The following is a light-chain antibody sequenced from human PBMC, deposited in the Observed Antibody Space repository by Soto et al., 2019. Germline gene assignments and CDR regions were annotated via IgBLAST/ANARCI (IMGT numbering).Light chain of an antibody. J-gene: IGKJ3*01. Sequence: DIQMTQSPSSLSASVGDRVTITCQASQDISNYLNWYQQKPGKVPKLLIYDASNLETGVPSRFSGSGSGTDFTFTISSLQPEDIATYYCQQYDNLLFTFGPGTKVDIK. CDR3: QQYDNLLFT. V-gene: IGKV1-33*01. CDR1: QDISNY. CDR2: DAS.